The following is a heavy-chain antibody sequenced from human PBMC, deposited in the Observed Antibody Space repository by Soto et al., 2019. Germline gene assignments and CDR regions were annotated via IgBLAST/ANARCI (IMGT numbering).Heavy chain of an antibody. J-gene: IGHJ4*02. CDR3: ASESSCSCHDY. V-gene: IGHV1-18*01. CDR2: ISAYNGKT. Sequence: QGQLVQSGAEVKKPGASVKVSCKASGYTFTSYGISLVRQAPGQGPEWMGGISAYNGKTNYANKLQGRVTMTTDSTTSTDYMEMRRLMSDDTAVYYGASESSCSCHDYWGQGTLVTVSS. D-gene: IGHD6-13*01. CDR1: GYTFTSYG.